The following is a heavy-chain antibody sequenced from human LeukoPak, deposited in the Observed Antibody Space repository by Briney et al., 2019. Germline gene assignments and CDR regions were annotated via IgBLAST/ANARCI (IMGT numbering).Heavy chain of an antibody. V-gene: IGHV3-21*01. CDR3: ARRVATANDAFDI. D-gene: IGHD6-13*01. Sequence: GGSLRLSCAASGFSFSTYSMNWVRQAPGKGLEWVSSISSSSSYIYYADSVKGRFTISRDNAKNSLYSQMNSLRAEDTAVYYCARRVATANDAFDIWGQGTMVTVSS. J-gene: IGHJ3*02. CDR1: GFSFSTYS. CDR2: ISSSSSYI.